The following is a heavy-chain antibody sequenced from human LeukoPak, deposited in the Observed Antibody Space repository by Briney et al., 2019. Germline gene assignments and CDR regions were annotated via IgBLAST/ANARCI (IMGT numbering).Heavy chain of an antibody. CDR2: IKNDGSST. CDR1: GFTFSSYW. V-gene: IGHV3-74*01. D-gene: IGHD1-26*01. J-gene: IGHJ6*03. Sequence: GGSLRLSCAASGFTFSSYWMHWVRQAPGKGLVWVSRIKNDGSSTTYADSVKGRFTISRDNGKNSLYLQMNSLRAEDTAVYYCAKEGRTEWEPTGNMDVWGKGTTVTVSS. CDR3: AKEGRTEWEPTGNMDV.